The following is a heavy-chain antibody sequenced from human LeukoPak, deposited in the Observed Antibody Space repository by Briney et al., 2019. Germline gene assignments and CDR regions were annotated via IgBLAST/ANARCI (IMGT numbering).Heavy chain of an antibody. Sequence: AGGSLRLSCAASGLTFSIHWMNWVRQAPGKGLECVANINQDGSDKYYVDSVKGRFTISRDNTKNSLYLQMNSLRAEDTAVYYCVRAGSGWSYYYYYYYMDVWGKGTTVTISS. CDR2: INQDGSDK. CDR1: GLTFSIHW. J-gene: IGHJ6*03. V-gene: IGHV3-7*01. CDR3: VRAGSGWSYYYYYYYMDV. D-gene: IGHD6-19*01.